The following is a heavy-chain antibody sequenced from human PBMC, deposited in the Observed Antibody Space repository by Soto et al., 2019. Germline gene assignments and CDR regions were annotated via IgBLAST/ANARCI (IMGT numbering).Heavy chain of an antibody. V-gene: IGHV1-18*04. CDR2: ISPLKGRT. J-gene: IGHJ1*01. CDR3: ARDYGDRPEYFKH. Sequence: QVQLVQSGPDLKRPGASMKVSCKASGYTFTSYGISCVRQAPRQGLEWMAWISPLKGRTQYSQKAQGRVTLSTDTSSNTDYMEMTTLRVDDTAVYYCARDYGDRPEYFKHWGQGTLVTVS. CDR1: GYTFTSYG. D-gene: IGHD4-17*01.